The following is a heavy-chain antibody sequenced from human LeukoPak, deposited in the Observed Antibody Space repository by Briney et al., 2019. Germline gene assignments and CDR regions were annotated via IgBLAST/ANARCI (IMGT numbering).Heavy chain of an antibody. CDR3: AKPKHSSSWSFDY. CDR1: GYSFTSYW. CDR2: IYPGDSDT. Sequence: GESLKISCKGSGYSFTSYWIGWVRQMPGKGLEWMGIIYPGDSDTRYSPPFQGQVTISADKSISTAYLQWSSLKASDTAMYYCAKPKHSSSWSFDYWGQGTLVTVSS. V-gene: IGHV5-51*01. D-gene: IGHD6-13*01. J-gene: IGHJ4*02.